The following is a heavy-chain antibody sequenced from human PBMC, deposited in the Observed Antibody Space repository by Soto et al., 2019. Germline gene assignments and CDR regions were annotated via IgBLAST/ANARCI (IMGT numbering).Heavy chain of an antibody. CDR2: ISSSKTT. CDR3: VGDQDVHTPMVHGNY. CDR1: GITFSSYS. V-gene: IGHV3-48*02. D-gene: IGHD5-18*01. J-gene: IGHJ4*02. Sequence: EVQLVESGGGLVQPGESLRLSCTASGITFSSYSMNWVRQAPGKGLEWLSYISSSKTTYADSVKRRFTISRDNAKNSVYLQMNSLRDEDTAVYYCVGDQDVHTPMVHGNYWGRGTRVTVSS.